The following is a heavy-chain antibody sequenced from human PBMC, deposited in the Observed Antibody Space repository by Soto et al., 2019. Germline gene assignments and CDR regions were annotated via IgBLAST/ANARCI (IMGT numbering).Heavy chain of an antibody. CDR1: GFTFSSYG. V-gene: IGHV3-30*18. Sequence: QVQLVESGGGVVQPGRSLRLSCAASGFTFSSYGMHWVRQAPGKGLEWVAVISYDGSNKYYADSVKGRFTISRDNSKNTRYLQMNSLRAEDTAVYYCANAPAIVLVPAALGGDYWGQGTLVTVSS. D-gene: IGHD2-2*01. CDR2: ISYDGSNK. J-gene: IGHJ4*02. CDR3: ANAPAIVLVPAALGGDY.